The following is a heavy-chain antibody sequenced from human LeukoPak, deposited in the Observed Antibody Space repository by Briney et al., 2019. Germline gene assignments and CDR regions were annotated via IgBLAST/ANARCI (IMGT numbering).Heavy chain of an antibody. CDR2: IDYSGST. Sequence: SETLSLTCTVSGVSISGHYGTWIRQPPGKGLEWIGYIDYSGSTSYNPSLKSRVTMSQDTSKNQFSLKMGSVTGADTAVYYCERTTWYSSSWHDYWGQGILVTISS. D-gene: IGHD6-13*01. V-gene: IGHV4-59*11. CDR3: ERTTWYSSSWHDY. CDR1: GVSISGHY. J-gene: IGHJ4*02.